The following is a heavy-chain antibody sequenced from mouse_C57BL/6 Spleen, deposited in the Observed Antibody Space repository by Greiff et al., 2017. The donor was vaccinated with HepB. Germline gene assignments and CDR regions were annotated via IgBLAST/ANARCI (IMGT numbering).Heavy chain of an antibody. J-gene: IGHJ3*01. CDR3: AMGGYDVGVWFAY. CDR2: IHPSDSDT. CDR1: GYTFTSYW. Sequence: QVQLKQPGAELVKPGASVKVSCKASGYTFTSYWMHWVKQRPGQGLEWIGRIHPSDSDTNYNQKFKGKATLTVDKSSSTAYMQLSSLTSEDSAVYYCAMGGYDVGVWFAYWGQGTLVTVSA. V-gene: IGHV1-74*01. D-gene: IGHD2-2*01.